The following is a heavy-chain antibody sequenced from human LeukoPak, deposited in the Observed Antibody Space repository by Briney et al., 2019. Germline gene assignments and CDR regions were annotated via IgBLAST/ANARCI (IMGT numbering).Heavy chain of an antibody. J-gene: IGHJ5*02. Sequence: SETLSLTCAVSGASTSSDAYYWSWIRQHPGKGLEWIGYIYYTGSTYYNPSLLSRMTISVDTSKNQFSLNLSSVTAADTAVYYCARGARDGYNSPPAPNDLWGQGTLVTVSS. V-gene: IGHV4-31*11. CDR1: GASTSSDAYY. CDR3: ARGARDGYNSPPAPNDL. D-gene: IGHD5-24*01. CDR2: IYYTGST.